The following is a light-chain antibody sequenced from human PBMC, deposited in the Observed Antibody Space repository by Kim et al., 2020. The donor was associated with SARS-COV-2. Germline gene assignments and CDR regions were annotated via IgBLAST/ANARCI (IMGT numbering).Light chain of an antibody. CDR2: GYI. V-gene: IGLV1-40*01. CDR1: SSNIGAGFD. Sequence: QRVTVYCSGSSSNIGAGFDVHWYQQLPGPAPKLLIYGYINRPSGVPDRFSGSKSGTTASLAITGLQAEDEADYYCQSYDNNLSAYVFGTGTKVTVL. J-gene: IGLJ1*01. CDR3: QSYDNNLSAYV.